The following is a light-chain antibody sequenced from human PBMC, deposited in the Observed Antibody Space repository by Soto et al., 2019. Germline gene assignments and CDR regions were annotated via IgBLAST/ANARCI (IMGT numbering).Light chain of an antibody. CDR3: CSYAGSRVL. CDR2: EGS. CDR1: SSDVGSYNL. V-gene: IGLV2-23*01. J-gene: IGLJ2*01. Sequence: QSALTQPASVSGSPGQSITIYCTGTSSDVGSYNLVSWYQQHPGKAPKLMIYEGSKRPSGVSSRFSGSKSGNTASLTISGLQADDEADYYCCSYAGSRVLFGGGTQLTVL.